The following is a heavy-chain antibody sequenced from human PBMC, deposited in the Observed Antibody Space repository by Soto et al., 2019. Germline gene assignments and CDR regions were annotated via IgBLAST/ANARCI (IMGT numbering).Heavy chain of an antibody. V-gene: IGHV4-59*08. Sequence: SETLSLTCTVAGVAISSYYLSWIRQPPGKGLEWIGYIYYSGSTNYNPSLKSRVTISVDTSKNQFSLKLSSVTAADTAVYYCARYGDYQPTTRFDYWGQGTLVTVSS. CDR3: ARYGDYQPTTRFDY. CDR1: GVAISSYY. J-gene: IGHJ4*02. CDR2: IYYSGST. D-gene: IGHD4-17*01.